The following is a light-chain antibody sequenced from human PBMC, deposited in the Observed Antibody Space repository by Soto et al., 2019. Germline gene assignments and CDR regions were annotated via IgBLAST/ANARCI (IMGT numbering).Light chain of an antibody. V-gene: IGLV2-23*01. CDR3: CSYVGATTYV. J-gene: IGLJ1*01. CDR2: EGI. CDR1: SSNIGGYNV. Sequence: QSALTQPASVSGSPGQSITISCSGTSSNIGGYNVVSWYQQHPGKAPKVTVYEGIKRPSGVSDRFSGSTSGSTASLTTSGLQAEDEAEYYCCSYVGATTYVFGSGTKVTVL.